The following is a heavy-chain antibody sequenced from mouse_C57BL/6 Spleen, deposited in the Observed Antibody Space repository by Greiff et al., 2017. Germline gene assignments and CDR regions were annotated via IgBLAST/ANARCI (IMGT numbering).Heavy chain of an antibody. CDR3: AVYYDYDEGWFAY. J-gene: IGHJ3*01. Sequence: DVQLVESGPGLVKPSQSLSLTCSVTGYSITSGYYWNWIRQFPGNKLEWMGYISYDGSNNYNPSLKNRISITRDTSKNQFFLKLNSVTTEDTATYYCAVYYDYDEGWFAYWGQGTLVTVSA. D-gene: IGHD2-4*01. CDR2: ISYDGSN. V-gene: IGHV3-6*01. CDR1: GYSITSGYY.